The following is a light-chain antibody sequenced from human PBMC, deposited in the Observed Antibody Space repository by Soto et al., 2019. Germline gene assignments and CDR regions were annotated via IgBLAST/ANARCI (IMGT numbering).Light chain of an antibody. CDR3: SSYAGSNNLEV. V-gene: IGLV2-8*01. J-gene: IGLJ2*01. CDR2: EVN. Sequence: QSALTQPPSASGSPGQSVTISCTGTRSDVGDYNYVSWYQQHPGKAPKLIIYEVNKRPSGVPDRFSGSKSGNTACLSVSGLQADDEADYYCSSYAGSNNLEVFGGGTKLTVL. CDR1: RSDVGDYNY.